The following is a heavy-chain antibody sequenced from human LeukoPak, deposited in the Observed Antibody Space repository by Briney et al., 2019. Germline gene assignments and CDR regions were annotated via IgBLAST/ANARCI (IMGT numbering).Heavy chain of an antibody. V-gene: IGHV3-74*01. CDR2: INGDGSST. Sequence: GGSLRLSCAASGFTFSNYWMYWVRQAPGKGLVWVSRINGDGSSTTYADSVKGRFTISRDNAKNTLYLQMNSLRVEDTAVYYCTRGGSSPDYWGQGTLVTVSS. J-gene: IGHJ4*02. D-gene: IGHD6-6*01. CDR1: GFTFSNYW. CDR3: TRGGSSPDY.